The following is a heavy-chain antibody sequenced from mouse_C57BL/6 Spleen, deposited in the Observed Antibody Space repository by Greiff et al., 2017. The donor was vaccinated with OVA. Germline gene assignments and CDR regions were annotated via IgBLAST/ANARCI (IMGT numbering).Heavy chain of an antibody. CDR3: ARRKYYGNSYYAMDY. J-gene: IGHJ4*01. CDR2: IDPSDSFT. V-gene: IGHV1-69*01. D-gene: IGHD2-1*01. CDR1: GYTFTSYW. Sequence: QVQLQQPGAELVMPGASVKLSCKASGYTFTSYWMHWVKQRPGQGLEWIGEIDPSDSFTTYNQKFKGKSTLTVDKSSSTAYMQLSSLTSEDSAVYYCARRKYYGNSYYAMDYWGQGTSVTVSS.